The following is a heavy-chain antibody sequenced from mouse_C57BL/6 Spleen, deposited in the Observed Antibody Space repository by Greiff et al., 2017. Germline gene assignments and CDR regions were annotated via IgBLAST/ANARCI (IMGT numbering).Heavy chain of an antibody. J-gene: IGHJ1*03. V-gene: IGHV5-6*02. CDR3: AREGYDYRWYFDV. CDR2: ISSGGSYT. Sequence: DVKLVESGGDLVKPGGSLKLSCAASGFTFSSYGMSWVRPTPDKRLAWVATISSGGSYTYYPDSVKGRFTISRDNAKNTLYLQMSSLKSEDTAMYYCAREGYDYRWYFDVWGTGTTVTVSS. CDR1: GFTFSSYG. D-gene: IGHD2-4*01.